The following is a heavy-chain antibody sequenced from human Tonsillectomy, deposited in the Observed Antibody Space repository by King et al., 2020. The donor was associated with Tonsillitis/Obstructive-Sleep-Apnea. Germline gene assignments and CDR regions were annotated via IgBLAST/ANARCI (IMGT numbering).Heavy chain of an antibody. J-gene: IGHJ5*02. CDR1: GGSVSSGSDN. Sequence: QLQESGPGLVKPSETLSLTCTVSGGSVSSGSDNWSWIRQPPGKGLEWIGYIYYSGSTNYNPSLKSRVTISVDTSKNQFSLKLSSVTAADTAVYYCARVPGAGLRWFDPWGQGTRVTVSS. CDR3: ARVPGAGLRWFDP. V-gene: IGHV4-61*01. D-gene: IGHD3-10*01. CDR2: IYYSGST.